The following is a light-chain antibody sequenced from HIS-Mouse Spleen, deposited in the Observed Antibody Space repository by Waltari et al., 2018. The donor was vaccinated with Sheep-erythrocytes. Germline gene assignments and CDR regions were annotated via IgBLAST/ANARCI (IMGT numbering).Light chain of an antibody. CDR2: DAS. Sequence: EIVLTQSPATLSLSPGERATLSCRASQSVSSYLAWYQQKPGQAPRLLIYDASNRATGSPARFSGGGSGTDFTLTISSLEPEDFAVYYCQQRSNWYTFGQGTKLEIK. J-gene: IGKJ2*01. CDR3: QQRSNWYT. V-gene: IGKV3-11*01. CDR1: QSVSSY.